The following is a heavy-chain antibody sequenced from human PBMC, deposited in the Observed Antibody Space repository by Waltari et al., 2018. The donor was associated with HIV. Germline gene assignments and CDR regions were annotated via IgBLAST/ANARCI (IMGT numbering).Heavy chain of an antibody. J-gene: IGHJ4*02. D-gene: IGHD6-19*01. CDR2: IAHNNEM. V-gene: IGHV3-21*01. CDR1: GFTFTPFG. CDR3: ARDGSGWSRDY. Sequence: EVQLVESGGGLVPPGGSLRLSCAASGFTFTPFGMTWVRQAPGKGRGWVSTIAHNNEMYYGDSAEGRFTISRDNAKNSVHLQMNRLRAEDTAVYYCARDGSGWSRDYWGQGTLVTVSS.